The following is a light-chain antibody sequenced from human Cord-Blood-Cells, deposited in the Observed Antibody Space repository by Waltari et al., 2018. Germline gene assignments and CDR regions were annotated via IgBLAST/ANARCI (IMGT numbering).Light chain of an antibody. CDR1: SSDVGSYNL. CDR2: EGS. V-gene: IGLV2-23*01. CDR3: CSYAGSSSWV. Sequence: QSALTQPASVSGSPGQSITISCTGTSSDVGSYNLVSWYQQHPGKAHKLMIYEGSKGPSGFSNRFSGSKSGNTASLTISGLQAEDEADYYCCSYAGSSSWVFGGGTKLTVL. J-gene: IGLJ3*02.